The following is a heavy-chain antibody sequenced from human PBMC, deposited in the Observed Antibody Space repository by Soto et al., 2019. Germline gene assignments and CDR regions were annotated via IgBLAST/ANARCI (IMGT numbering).Heavy chain of an antibody. V-gene: IGHV5-51*01. Sequence: GESLKISCKGSGYSFTSYWIGWVRQMPGKGLEWMGIIYPGDSDTRYSPSFQGQVTISADKSISTAYLQWSSLKASDTAMYYCARCTGGSSSEIYDYYDSSGYYLLVFDYWGQGTLVTVSS. CDR1: GYSFTSYW. CDR2: IYPGDSDT. CDR3: ARCTGGSSSEIYDYYDSSGYYLLVFDY. J-gene: IGHJ4*02. D-gene: IGHD3-22*01.